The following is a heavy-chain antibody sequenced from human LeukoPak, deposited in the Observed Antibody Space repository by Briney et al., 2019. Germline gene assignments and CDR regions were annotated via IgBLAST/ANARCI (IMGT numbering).Heavy chain of an antibody. CDR1: GGTFSSYA. J-gene: IGHJ6*02. D-gene: IGHD2-21*02. Sequence: ASVKVSCKASGGTFSSYAISWVRQAPGQGLEWMGRIIPILGIANYAQKFQGRVTITADKSTSTAYMELSSLRSEDTAVYYCAREGDCGGDCFKYGMDVWGQGTTVTVS. V-gene: IGHV1-69*04. CDR3: AREGDCGGDCFKYGMDV. CDR2: IIPILGIA.